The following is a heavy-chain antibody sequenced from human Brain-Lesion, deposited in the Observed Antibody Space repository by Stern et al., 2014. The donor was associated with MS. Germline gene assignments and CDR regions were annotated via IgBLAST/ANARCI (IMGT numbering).Heavy chain of an antibody. CDR1: GDSVSSNSAA. CDR2: TYYGSKWYY. V-gene: IGHV6-1*01. Sequence: QVQLQQSGPGLMKPSQTLALTCAISGDSVSSNSAAWTWIRQSPSRGLEWLGRTYYGSKWYYQYAESVKSRITINADTSTNQFSLQLNSVTPEDTAVYLCAKGYNWFASWGQGTVVTVS. CDR3: AKGYNWFAS. J-gene: IGHJ5*01.